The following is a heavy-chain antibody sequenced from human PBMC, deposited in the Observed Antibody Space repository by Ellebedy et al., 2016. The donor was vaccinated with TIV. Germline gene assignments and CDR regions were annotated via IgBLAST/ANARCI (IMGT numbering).Heavy chain of an antibody. CDR1: GYTFTSYD. J-gene: IGHJ5*02. V-gene: IGHV1-8*01. D-gene: IGHD6-25*01. CDR3: ARGPAGRRAAASNWFNP. CDR2: MNPNSGNT. Sequence: ASVKVSXKASGYTFTSYDINWVRQATGQGLEWMGWMNPNSGNTGYAQKFQGRVTMTRNTSISTAYMELSSLRSEDTAVYYCARGPAGRRAAASNWFNPWGQGTLVTVSS.